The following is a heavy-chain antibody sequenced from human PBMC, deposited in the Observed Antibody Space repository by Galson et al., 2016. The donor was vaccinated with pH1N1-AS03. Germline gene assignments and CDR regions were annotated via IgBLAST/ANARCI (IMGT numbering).Heavy chain of an antibody. CDR3: ARDSPPTLFGGEV. J-gene: IGHJ4*02. CDR2: ISSRSSDI. D-gene: IGHD3-10*02. Sequence: SLRLSCAASGFTFSSYSVNWVRQAPGKGLEWVSSISSRSSDIYYADSVKGRLTVSRDSGKNSVELQMNSLGAEDTAVYYCARDSPPTLFGGEVWGQGTRVTVSS. V-gene: IGHV3-21*01. CDR1: GFTFSSYS.